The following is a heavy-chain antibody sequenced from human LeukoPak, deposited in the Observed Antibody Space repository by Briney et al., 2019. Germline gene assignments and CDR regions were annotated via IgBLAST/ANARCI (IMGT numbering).Heavy chain of an antibody. CDR1: GYTLTGNE. CDR3: ARDPGSGYYYDY. Sequence: SLKLSCKVSGYTLTGNEMTRGRRAAGHRLEWMGRINSNRGGTNYAQNFQGRVTMTRDTSISTAYMELSRLRSDDTAVYYCARDPGSGYYYDYWGQGTLVTVSS. J-gene: IGHJ4*02. D-gene: IGHD3-22*01. V-gene: IGHV1-2*06. CDR2: INSNRGGT.